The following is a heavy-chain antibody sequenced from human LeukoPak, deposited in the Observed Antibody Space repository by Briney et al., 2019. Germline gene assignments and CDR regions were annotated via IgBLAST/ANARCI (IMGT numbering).Heavy chain of an antibody. Sequence: GGSLTLPCAASGFSFSSYGMHWVRQVPGKGLEWASFIRYDGSNKYYVESVKGRFTISKDNSKNTLYLQMNSLTNEDTAMYYCAKESNYSVVYWGQDPRHTLSS. CDR1: GFSFSSYG. V-gene: IGHV3-30*02. CDR3: AKESNYSVVY. CDR2: IRYDGSNK. J-gene: IGHJ1*01. D-gene: IGHD4-11*01.